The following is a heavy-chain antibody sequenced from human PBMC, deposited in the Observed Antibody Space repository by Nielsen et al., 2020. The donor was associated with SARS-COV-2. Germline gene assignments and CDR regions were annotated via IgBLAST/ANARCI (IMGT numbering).Heavy chain of an antibody. CDR3: ARQRDEIWFGEFD. D-gene: IGHD3-10*01. CDR2: IKQDGSEK. V-gene: IGHV3-7*03. CDR1: GFTFSSYG. Sequence: GESLKISCAASGFTFSSYGMSWVRQAPGKGLEWVANIKQDGSEKYYVDSVKGRFTISRDNAKNSLYLQMNSLRAEDTAVYYCARQRDEIWFGEFDWGQGTLVTVSS. J-gene: IGHJ4*02.